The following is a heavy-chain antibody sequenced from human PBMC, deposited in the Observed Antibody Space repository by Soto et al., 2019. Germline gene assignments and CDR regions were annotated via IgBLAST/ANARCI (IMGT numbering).Heavy chain of an antibody. V-gene: IGHV3-48*03. CDR1: GFMFSDYA. CDR2: FSRTDNTV. CDR3: ARDQYDILTGSDDAFDI. Sequence: PGGSLRLSCAASGFMFSDYAMDWVRQAPGKGLEWVSYFSRTDNTVQYADSVKGRFIISRDNVANSLYLQMHSLTAEDTAIYYCARDQYDILTGSDDAFDIWGQGTMVTVSS. J-gene: IGHJ3*02. D-gene: IGHD3-9*01.